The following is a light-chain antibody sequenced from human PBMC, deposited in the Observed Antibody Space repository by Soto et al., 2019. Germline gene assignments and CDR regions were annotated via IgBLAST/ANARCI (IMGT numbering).Light chain of an antibody. V-gene: IGLV1-40*01. CDR2: SSG. Sequence: QSVLTQPPSVSGAPGQRVTISCTGSSSNIGAGYDVHWYQQLPGRAPKRLIYSSGNRPSGVPDRFSGSKSGTSASLAITGLHAEDEADYYCQSYDRSLSGSVVFGGGTKLTVL. J-gene: IGLJ2*01. CDR1: SSNIGAGYD. CDR3: QSYDRSLSGSVV.